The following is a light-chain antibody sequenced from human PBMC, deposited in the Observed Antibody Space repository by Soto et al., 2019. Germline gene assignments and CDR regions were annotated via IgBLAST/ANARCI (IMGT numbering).Light chain of an antibody. CDR3: QQYNSYSQT. CDR2: DAS. CDR1: QSISSW. Sequence: DIQMTQSPSTLSASVGDIVTITCRASQSISSWLAWYQQKPGKAPKLLIYDASSLESGVPSRFSGSGSGTEFTLTISSLHPDDCATYYCQQYNSYSQTFGQGTKVEIK. V-gene: IGKV1-5*01. J-gene: IGKJ1*01.